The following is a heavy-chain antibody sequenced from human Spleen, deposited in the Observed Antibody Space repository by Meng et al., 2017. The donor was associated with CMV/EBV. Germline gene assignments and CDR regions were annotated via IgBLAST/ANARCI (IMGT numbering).Heavy chain of an antibody. CDR1: GFNFRSYG. CDR3: AKGRLAGPEDYFDY. V-gene: IGHV3-30*02. D-gene: IGHD6-19*01. J-gene: IGHJ4*02. Sequence: AGFNFRSYGMHWVRQAPGKGLEWLTFIHYDGSTTYYADSVKGRFTISRDNSKHTLYLQMNSLTVEDTAVYYCAKGRLAGPEDYFDYWGQGTLVTVS. CDR2: IHYDGSTT.